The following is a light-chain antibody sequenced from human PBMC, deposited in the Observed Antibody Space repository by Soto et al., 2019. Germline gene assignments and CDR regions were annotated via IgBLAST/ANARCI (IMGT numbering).Light chain of an antibody. CDR3: QQRSNWPRVT. CDR1: QSVSSN. J-gene: IGKJ5*01. V-gene: IGKV3-15*01. CDR2: GAS. Sequence: EIVMTQSPATLSVSPGERPTLSCRASQSVSSNLAWYQQKPGQAPRLLIYGASTRATGVPARFSGSGSGTDFTLTISRLEPEDFAVYYCQQRSNWPRVTFGQGTRLEI.